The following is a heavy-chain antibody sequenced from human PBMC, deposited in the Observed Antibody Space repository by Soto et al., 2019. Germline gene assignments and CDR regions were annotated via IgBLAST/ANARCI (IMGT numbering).Heavy chain of an antibody. CDR1: GFTSDDYA. V-gene: IGHV3-9*02. CDR3: LKDVMPGGADC. D-gene: IGHD3-16*01. Sequence: EVKLVESGGGLVQPGRSLRLSCVASGFTSDDYAMHWVRQAPGKGLEWVAGIYWNSNRIDYGDSVKGRCTISRDNAEKSLYLQMNSLRPEDTAMYFCLKDVMPGGADCWGQGTLVTVSS. CDR2: IYWNSNRI. J-gene: IGHJ4*02.